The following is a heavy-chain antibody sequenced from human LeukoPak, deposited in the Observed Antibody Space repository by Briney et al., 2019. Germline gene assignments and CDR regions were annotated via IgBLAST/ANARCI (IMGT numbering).Heavy chain of an antibody. CDR2: INPAGGGT. J-gene: IGHJ1*01. CDR1: GYTFSSYG. Sequence: ASVKVSCKASGYTFSSYGLSWVRQAPGQGLEWMGIINPAGGGTSYAQKFQGGVTMTRDTSTSTVYMELSSLRSEDTAVYYCARGWYRRFQDWGQGTLVTVSS. D-gene: IGHD6-13*01. V-gene: IGHV1-46*01. CDR3: ARGWYRRFQD.